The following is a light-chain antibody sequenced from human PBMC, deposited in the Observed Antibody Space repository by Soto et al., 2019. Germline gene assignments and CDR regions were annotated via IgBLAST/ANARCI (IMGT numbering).Light chain of an antibody. Sequence: EIIMTQSPATLSVSPGEGATLSCRTSHSISTNLAWYQHKRGQSPRLLVYGASTRATGVPARFSGSGSGAELTLSISSLQSEDFAVYYCQQYNSYSEAFGQGTKVELK. CDR2: GAS. J-gene: IGKJ1*01. V-gene: IGKV3-15*01. CDR3: QQYNSYSEA. CDR1: HSISTN.